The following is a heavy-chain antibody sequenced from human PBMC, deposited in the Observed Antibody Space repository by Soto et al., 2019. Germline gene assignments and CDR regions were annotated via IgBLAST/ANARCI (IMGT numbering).Heavy chain of an antibody. CDR3: VAAFDV. CDR2: ISSSASTI. V-gene: IGHV3-48*02. J-gene: IGHJ3*01. CDR1: GFTFSSYA. Sequence: LRLSCAASGFTFSSYAMSWVRQAPGKGLEWVSYISSSASTIYYADSVKGRFTISRDNAKNSLFLQVNSLRDEDTAVYYCVAAFDVWGQGTMVTVSS.